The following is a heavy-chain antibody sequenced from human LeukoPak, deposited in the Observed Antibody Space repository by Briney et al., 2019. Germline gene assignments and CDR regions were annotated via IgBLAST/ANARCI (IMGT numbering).Heavy chain of an antibody. CDR1: GFTLSGYW. D-gene: IGHD4-17*01. V-gene: IGHV3-74*01. J-gene: IGHJ4*02. CDR2: INPDGRTT. Sequence: PGGSLRLSCAASGFTLSGYWIHWVRQAPGKGLVWVARINPDGRTTSYADSGKGRFPISRDNAKNTLYLQMNSLRAEDPAVHCCARDVHGENDYWGQGTLVTVSS. CDR3: ARDVHGENDY.